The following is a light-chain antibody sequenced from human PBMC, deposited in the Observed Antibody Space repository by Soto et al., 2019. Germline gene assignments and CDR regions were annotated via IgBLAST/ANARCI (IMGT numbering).Light chain of an antibody. CDR2: DVS. CDR1: SSDVGGYNY. CDR3: CSYAGSYTVV. Sequence: QSVLTQPRSVSGSPAQSVTISCTGTSSDVGGYNYVSWYQQHPGKAPKLMIYDVSKRPSGVPDRFSGSKSGNTASLTISGLQAEDEADYYCCSYAGSYTVVFGGGTQLTVL. J-gene: IGLJ2*01. V-gene: IGLV2-11*01.